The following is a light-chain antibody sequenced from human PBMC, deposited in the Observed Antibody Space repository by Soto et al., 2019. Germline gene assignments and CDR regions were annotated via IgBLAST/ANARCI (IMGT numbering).Light chain of an antibody. CDR2: DAS. CDR3: QQYGISPPLT. Sequence: ELVLTQSPGSLSLSPGDRATLSCRASESVSSNYMAWYQQVPGQSPRLLIYDASTRASGIPDRFSGSGSGTDLTLTITSLEPEDFAVYYCQQYGISPPLTFGQGTKVE. CDR1: ESVSSNY. J-gene: IGKJ1*01. V-gene: IGKV3-20*01.